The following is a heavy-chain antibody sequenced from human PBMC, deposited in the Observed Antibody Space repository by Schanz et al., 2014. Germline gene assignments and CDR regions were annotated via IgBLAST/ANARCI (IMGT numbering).Heavy chain of an antibody. D-gene: IGHD6-13*01. V-gene: IGHV3-30-3*01. J-gene: IGHJ6*02. CDR3: AREEGSGIAAAGPKHYYYGMDV. CDR1: GFTLSSYA. CDR2: ISYDGSNK. Sequence: QVQLVESGGGVVQPGRSLRLSCAASGFTLSSYAMHWVRQAPGKGLEWVAVISYDGSNKYYADSVKGRVTISRDNSKNTLYLQMNTLRAEDAAVYYCAREEGSGIAAAGPKHYYYGMDVWGQGTTVTVSS.